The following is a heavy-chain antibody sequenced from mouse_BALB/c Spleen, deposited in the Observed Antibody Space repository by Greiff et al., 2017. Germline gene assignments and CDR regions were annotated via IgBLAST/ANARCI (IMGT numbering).Heavy chain of an antibody. CDR3: ARSSYRYDVAY. CDR2: ISYSGST. D-gene: IGHD2-14*01. J-gene: IGHJ3*01. V-gene: IGHV3-2*02. CDR1: GYSITSDYA. Sequence: VQLKESGPGLVKPSQSLSLTCTVTGYSITSDYAWNWIRQFPGNKLEWMGYISYSGSTSYNPSLKSRISITRDTSKNQFFLQLNSVTTEDTATYYCARSSYRYDVAYWGQGTLVTVSA.